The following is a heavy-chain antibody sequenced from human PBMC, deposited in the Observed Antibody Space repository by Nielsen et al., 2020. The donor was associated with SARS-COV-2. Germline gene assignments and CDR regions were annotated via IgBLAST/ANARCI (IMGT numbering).Heavy chain of an antibody. CDR3: AKDGLVVIGWDAFDI. CDR2: ISGSGAST. Sequence: GESLKISCAASGFTFSSYAMSWVRQAPGKGLEWVSGISGSGASTYYADSVKGRFTISRDNSKNTLYLQMNSLRAEDTAVYYCAKDGLVVIGWDAFDIWGQGTMVTVSS. D-gene: IGHD3-22*01. V-gene: IGHV3-23*01. CDR1: GFTFSSYA. J-gene: IGHJ3*02.